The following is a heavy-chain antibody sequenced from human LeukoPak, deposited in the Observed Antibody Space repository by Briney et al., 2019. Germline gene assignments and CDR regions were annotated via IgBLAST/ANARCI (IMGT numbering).Heavy chain of an antibody. CDR2: INPSGGST. Sequence: GASVKVSCKAFGYTFTSNYMHWVRQAPGQGLEWMGIINPSGGSTSYAQKFQGRVTMTRDMSTSTVYMELSSLRSEDTAVYYWARDREGLDPWGQGALVTVCS. CDR3: ARDREGLDP. CDR1: GYTFTSNY. V-gene: IGHV1-46*01. J-gene: IGHJ5*02.